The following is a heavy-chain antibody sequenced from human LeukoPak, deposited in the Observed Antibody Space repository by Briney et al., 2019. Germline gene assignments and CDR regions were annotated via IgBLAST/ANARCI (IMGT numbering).Heavy chain of an antibody. V-gene: IGHV3-48*03. J-gene: IGHJ2*01. CDR2: ISSSGSTI. D-gene: IGHD3-22*01. Sequence: GGSLRLSCAASGFTFSSYEMNWVRQAPGKGLEWVSYISSSGSTIYYADSVKGRFTISRDNAKNSLYLQMNSLRAEDTAVYYCANSPWGYYYDRRGYFDLWGRGTLVTVSS. CDR3: ANSPWGYYYDRRGYFDL. CDR1: GFTFSSYE.